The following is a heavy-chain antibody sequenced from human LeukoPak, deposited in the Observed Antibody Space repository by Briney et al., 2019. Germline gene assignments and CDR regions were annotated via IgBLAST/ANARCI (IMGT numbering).Heavy chain of an antibody. J-gene: IGHJ4*02. CDR1: GGCISSSSYY. CDR2: IYYSGST. V-gene: IGHV4-39*01. D-gene: IGHD3-10*01. CDR3: ARHPQWFGEPRSGFDI. Sequence: SETLSLTCTVSGGCISSSSYYWGWIRQPPGKGLEWIGSIYYSGSTYYNPSLKSRVTISVDTSKNQFSLNLSSVTAADTAVYYCARHPQWFGEPRSGFDIWGQGTLVTVSS.